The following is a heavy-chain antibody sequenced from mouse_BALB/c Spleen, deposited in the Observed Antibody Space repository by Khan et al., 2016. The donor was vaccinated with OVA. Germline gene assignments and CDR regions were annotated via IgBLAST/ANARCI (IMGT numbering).Heavy chain of an antibody. CDR2: ISSGGGGT. CDR1: AFDFSYYD. Sequence: EVELVESGGGLVKPGGSLKLSCAASAFDFSYYDMSWVRQTPERRLEWVAYISSGGGGTSYPDTVKGRFTISSDNAKNTLSLQMSCLKSEDTAIYYCARGYYYFDHWGQGTTLTVSS. V-gene: IGHV5-12-1*01. D-gene: IGHD2-3*01. J-gene: IGHJ2*01. CDR3: ARGYYYFDH.